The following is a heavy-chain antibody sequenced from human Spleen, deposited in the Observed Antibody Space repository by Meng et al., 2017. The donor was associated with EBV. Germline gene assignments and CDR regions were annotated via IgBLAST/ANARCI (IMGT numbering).Heavy chain of an antibody. CDR3: AHRLYRGEFQFLWDY. D-gene: IGHD3-10*01. CDR1: GFSLNTNAVG. J-gene: IGHJ4*02. Sequence: QITLKESGPTLXXXXXTXTPXXXXSGFSLNTNAVGVGWIRQPPGKALEWLALIYWDDDERYSPSLKSRLAITKDTSKGQVVLTMTNMDPMDTATYYCAHRLYRGEFQFLWDYWGQGTLVTVSS. V-gene: IGHV2-5*02. CDR2: IYWDDDE.